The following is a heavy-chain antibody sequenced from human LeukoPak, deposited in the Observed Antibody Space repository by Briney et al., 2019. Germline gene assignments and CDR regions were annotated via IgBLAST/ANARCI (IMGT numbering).Heavy chain of an antibody. V-gene: IGHV3-23*01. J-gene: IGHJ2*01. CDR2: ISGSGGST. D-gene: IGHD4-23*01. CDR1: GFTFSSYS. CDR3: AKDRRFYGGNSAWYFDL. Sequence: QSGGSLRLSCAASGFTFSSYSMNWVRQAPEKGLEWVSAISGSGGSTYYADSVKGRFTISRDNSKNTLYLQMNSLRAEDTAVYYCAKDRRFYGGNSAWYFDLWGRGTLVTVSS.